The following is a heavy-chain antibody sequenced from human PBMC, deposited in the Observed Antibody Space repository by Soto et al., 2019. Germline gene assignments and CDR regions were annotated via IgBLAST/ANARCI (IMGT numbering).Heavy chain of an antibody. V-gene: IGHV1-18*01. Sequence: QVQLVQSGAEVKEPRASVKVSCKASGYTVSRYGISWVRQAPAQGLEWMGWISAYNGNTNYDQKLQGRVTITTDTSTSTAYMQLRTLRSDDTAVYYCARGGYDLVTPTDHWGQGTLVIVSS. CDR1: GYTVSRYG. CDR2: ISAYNGNT. J-gene: IGHJ4*02. D-gene: IGHD5-12*01. CDR3: ARGGYDLVTPTDH.